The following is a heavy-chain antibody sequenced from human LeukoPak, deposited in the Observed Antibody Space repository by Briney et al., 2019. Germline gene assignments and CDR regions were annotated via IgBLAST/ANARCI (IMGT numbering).Heavy chain of an antibody. V-gene: IGHV1-69*13. CDR3: ARVARSRWNWFDP. J-gene: IGHJ5*02. Sequence: SVKVSCKASGGTFSSYAISWVRQAPGQGLEWMGGIIPIFGTANYAQKFQGRVTITADESTSTAYMELSSLRSEDTAAYYCARVARSRWNWFDPWGQGTLVTVSS. CDR2: IIPIFGTA. CDR1: GGTFSSYA. D-gene: IGHD4-23*01.